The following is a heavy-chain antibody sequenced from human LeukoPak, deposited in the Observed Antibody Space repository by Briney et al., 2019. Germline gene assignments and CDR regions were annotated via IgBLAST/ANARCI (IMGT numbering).Heavy chain of an antibody. CDR3: ARVLAEWSYFDY. Sequence: SQTLSLTCTVSGGSISSGGYYWSWIRQHPGKGLEWIGYIYYSGSTYYNPSLKSRVTISVDTSKNQFSLKLSSVTAADTAVYYCARVLAEWSYFDYWGQGTLVTVSS. J-gene: IGHJ4*02. D-gene: IGHD3-3*01. CDR1: GGSISSGGYY. V-gene: IGHV4-31*03. CDR2: IYYSGST.